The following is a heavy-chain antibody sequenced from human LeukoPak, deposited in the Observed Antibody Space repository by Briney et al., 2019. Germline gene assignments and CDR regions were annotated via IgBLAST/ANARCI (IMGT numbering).Heavy chain of an antibody. CDR2: IDPSDTYT. CDR1: GYSFTSYW. J-gene: IGHJ6*02. V-gene: IGHV5-10-1*01. Sequence: GESLKFSCKGSGYSFTSYWISWVRQMPGKGLEWMGRIDPSDTYTNYSPSFQGHVTISADKSISTAYLQWSSLKASDTAMYYCARLGPYYYYYGMDVWGQGTTVTVSS. CDR3: ARLGPYYYYYGMDV.